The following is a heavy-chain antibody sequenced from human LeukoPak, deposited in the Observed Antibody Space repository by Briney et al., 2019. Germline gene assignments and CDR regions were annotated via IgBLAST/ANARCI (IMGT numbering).Heavy chain of an antibody. V-gene: IGHV1-2*02. Sequence: ASVKVSCKASGYTFTGYYMHWVRQAPGQGLEWMGWINPNSGGTNYAQKFQGRVTMTRDTSISTAYMELSRLRSDDTAVYYYARDYPYCSSTSCYLNYFDYWGQGTLVTVSS. CDR1: GYTFTGYY. CDR2: INPNSGGT. D-gene: IGHD2-2*01. CDR3: ARDYPYCSSTSCYLNYFDY. J-gene: IGHJ4*02.